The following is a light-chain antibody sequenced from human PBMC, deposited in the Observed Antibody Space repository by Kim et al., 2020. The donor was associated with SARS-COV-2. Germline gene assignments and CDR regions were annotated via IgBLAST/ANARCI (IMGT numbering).Light chain of an antibody. J-gene: IGKJ5*01. CDR3: QQYNNWPPIT. CDR2: GAS. CDR1: QSVTSN. Sequence: PGERDTLTCRASQSVTSNLAWYQQRPGQATRLLIYGASTRATGIPARFSSSGSGTEFTLTISSLQSEDFAVYYCQQYNNWPPITFGQGTRLEIK. V-gene: IGKV3-15*01.